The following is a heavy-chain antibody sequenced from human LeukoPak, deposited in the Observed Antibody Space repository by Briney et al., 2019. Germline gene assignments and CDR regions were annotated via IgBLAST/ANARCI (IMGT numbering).Heavy chain of an antibody. D-gene: IGHD2-2*02. V-gene: IGHV1-18*01. Sequence: ASVKVSCKVSGYTLTELSMHWVRQAPGQGLEWMGWISAYNGNTNYAQKLQGRVTMTTDTSTSTAYMELRSLRSDDTAVYYCARGGAAAIYDYWGQGTLVTVSS. CDR2: ISAYNGNT. CDR3: ARGGAAAIYDY. J-gene: IGHJ4*02. CDR1: GYTLTELS.